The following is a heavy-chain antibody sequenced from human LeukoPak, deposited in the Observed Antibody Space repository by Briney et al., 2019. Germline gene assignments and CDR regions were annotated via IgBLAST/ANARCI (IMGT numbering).Heavy chain of an antibody. V-gene: IGHV3-30*03. CDR1: GFTFSSYG. J-gene: IGHJ4*02. D-gene: IGHD3-10*01. Sequence: GRSLRLSCAASGFTFSSYGMHWVRQAPGKGLGWVAVISYDGSNKYYADSVKGRFTISRDNSKNTLYLQMNSLRPEDTAVYYCARGVGLSGSGSSYYFHYWGQGTLVTVSS. CDR2: ISYDGSNK. CDR3: ARGVGLSGSGSSYYFHY.